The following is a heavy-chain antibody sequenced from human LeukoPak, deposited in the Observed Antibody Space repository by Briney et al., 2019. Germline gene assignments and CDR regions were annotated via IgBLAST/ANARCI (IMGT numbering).Heavy chain of an antibody. D-gene: IGHD6-19*01. CDR2: IYSGGST. Sequence: GGSLRLSCAASGFTVSSNYMSWVRQAPGKGLEWVSVIYSGGSTYYADSVKGRFTISRDNSKNTLYLQMNSLRAEDTAVYYCARLYSSGWYGRAFDIWGQGTMVTVSS. V-gene: IGHV3-53*01. CDR3: ARLYSSGWYGRAFDI. J-gene: IGHJ3*02. CDR1: GFTVSSNY.